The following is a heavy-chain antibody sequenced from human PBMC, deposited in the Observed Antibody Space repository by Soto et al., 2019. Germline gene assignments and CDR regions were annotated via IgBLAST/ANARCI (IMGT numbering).Heavy chain of an antibody. J-gene: IGHJ4*02. Sequence: EVQLVESGGGLVKPGGSLRLSCAASGFTFSSYSMNWVRQAPGKGLEWVSSISSSSSYIYYADSVKGRFTISRDNAKNSLYLQMNSLRAEDTAVYYCARVERAYCGGDCYDYWGQGTLVTLSS. V-gene: IGHV3-21*01. CDR2: ISSSSSYI. D-gene: IGHD2-21*01. CDR3: ARVERAYCGGDCYDY. CDR1: GFTFSSYS.